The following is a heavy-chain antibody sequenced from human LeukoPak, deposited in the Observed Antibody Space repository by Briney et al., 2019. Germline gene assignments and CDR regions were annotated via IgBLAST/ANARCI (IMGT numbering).Heavy chain of an antibody. CDR2: IYYSGST. CDR1: GGSISSYY. CDR3: ARTLNAAASTIYFDY. Sequence: SETLSLTCTVSGGSISSYYWSWIRQPPGKGLEWIGYIYYSGSTNYNPSLKSRVTMSVDTSKNQFSLKLSSVTAADTAVYYCARTLNAAASTIYFDYWGQGTLVTVSS. J-gene: IGHJ4*02. V-gene: IGHV4-59*12. D-gene: IGHD6-13*01.